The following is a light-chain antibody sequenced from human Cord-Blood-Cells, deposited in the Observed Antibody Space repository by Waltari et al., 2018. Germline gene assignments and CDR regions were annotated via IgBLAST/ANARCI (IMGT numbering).Light chain of an antibody. V-gene: IGLV2-23*01. J-gene: IGLJ3*02. CDR3: CSYAGSSTWV. CDR1: SSAVGSYNL. CDR2: EGS. Sequence: QSALHQPASVSGSPGQSITISCTGTSSAVGSYNLVSWYQQHPGKAPKLMIYEGSKRPSGVSNRFSGSKSGNTASLTISGLQAEDEADYYCCSYAGSSTWVFGGGTKLTVL.